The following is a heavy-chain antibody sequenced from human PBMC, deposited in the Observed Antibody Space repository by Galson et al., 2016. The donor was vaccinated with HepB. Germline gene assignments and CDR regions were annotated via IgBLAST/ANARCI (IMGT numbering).Heavy chain of an antibody. J-gene: IGHJ3*02. D-gene: IGHD6-13*01. CDR2: IKNSNSDV. CDR1: GFTFSSYW. Sequence: SLRLSCAASGFTFSSYWMQWVRQAPGKGLVWVSSIKNSNSDVYYEDSVKGRFTISRDNAENSLYLRMDSLTAEDTAMYYCARARIAALGTGAFDMWGQGTMVTVSS. CDR3: ARARIAALGTGAFDM. V-gene: IGHV3-21*01.